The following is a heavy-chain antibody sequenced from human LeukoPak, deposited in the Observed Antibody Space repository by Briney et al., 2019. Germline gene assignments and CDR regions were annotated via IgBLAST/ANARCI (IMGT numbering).Heavy chain of an antibody. Sequence: GGSLRLSCAASGFTFSSYWMSWVRQAPGKGLEWVANIKQDGSEKYYVDSVKGRFTISRDNAKNSLYLQMNSLRAEDTAVYYCARVHLTYYYDSSGYYFDYWGQGTLVTVSS. CDR1: GFTFSSYW. J-gene: IGHJ4*02. CDR3: ARVHLTYYYDSSGYYFDY. V-gene: IGHV3-7*01. D-gene: IGHD3-22*01. CDR2: IKQDGSEK.